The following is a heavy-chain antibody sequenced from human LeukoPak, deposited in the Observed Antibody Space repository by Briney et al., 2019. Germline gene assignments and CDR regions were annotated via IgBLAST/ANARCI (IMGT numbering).Heavy chain of an antibody. CDR3: ARERTSYAYGLGVGY. CDR2: IKGNGLTT. Sequence: GGSLRLSCAASGFTFSDYYMTWIRQAPGKGLEWLSHIKGNGLTTYYADSVKGRFTISRDNARNSLYLQMNSLRAEDTAVYYCARERTSYAYGLGVGYWGQGTLVTVSS. D-gene: IGHD3-16*01. CDR1: GFTFSDYY. V-gene: IGHV3-11*04. J-gene: IGHJ4*02.